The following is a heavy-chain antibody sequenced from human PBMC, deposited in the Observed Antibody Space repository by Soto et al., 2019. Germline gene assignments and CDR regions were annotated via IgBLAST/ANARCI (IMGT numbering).Heavy chain of an antibody. V-gene: IGHV1-18*01. J-gene: IGHJ4*02. CDR3: ARDPAIFAS. CDR1: GYTFTSYG. Sequence: QVQLVQSGAEVKKPGASVKVSCKASGYTFTSYGISWVRQAPGQGLEWMGWISAYNGNTSYAQKLPGRVTMTTDTSTSTSDMGLRSLRPGDTAVYYCARDPAIFASGGQGTLVTVSS. CDR2: ISAYNGNT.